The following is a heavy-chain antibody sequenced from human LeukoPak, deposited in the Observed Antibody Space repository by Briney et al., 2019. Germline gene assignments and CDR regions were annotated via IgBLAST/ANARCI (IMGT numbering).Heavy chain of an antibody. CDR2: IYHSGST. Sequence: SETLSLTCTVSGYSISSGYYWGWIRQPPGKGLERVGSIYHSGSTYYNPSLKSRVTISVDTSKNQFSLKLSSVTAADTAVYYCARRGYSSDFDYWGQGTLVTVSS. D-gene: IGHD5-18*01. V-gene: IGHV4-38-2*02. J-gene: IGHJ4*02. CDR1: GYSISSGYY. CDR3: ARRGYSSDFDY.